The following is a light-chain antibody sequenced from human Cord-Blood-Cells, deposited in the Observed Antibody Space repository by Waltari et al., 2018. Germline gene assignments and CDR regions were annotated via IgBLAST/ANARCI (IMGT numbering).Light chain of an antibody. Sequence: QSALTQPASVSGSPGQSITISCTGTSSDVGGYNYASWHQQHPGKAPKLMIYEVSNRPSGVSNRFSGSKSGNTASLTISGLQAEDEADYYCSSYTSSSTLYVFGTGTKVTVL. V-gene: IGLV2-14*01. CDR1: SSDVGGYNY. CDR3: SSYTSSSTLYV. CDR2: EVS. J-gene: IGLJ1*01.